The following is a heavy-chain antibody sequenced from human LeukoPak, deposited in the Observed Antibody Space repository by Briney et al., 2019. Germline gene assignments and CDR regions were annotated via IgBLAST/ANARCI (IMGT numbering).Heavy chain of an antibody. CDR1: GGSISSSSYY. V-gene: IGHV4-39*07. Sequence: SETLSLTCTVSGGSISSSSYYWGWIRQPPGKGLEWIGSIYHSGSTYYNPSLKSRVTISVDTSKNQFSLKLSSVTAADTAVYYCARARVRYQNWFDPWGQGTLVTVSS. J-gene: IGHJ5*02. CDR3: ARARVRYQNWFDP. D-gene: IGHD2-2*01. CDR2: IYHSGST.